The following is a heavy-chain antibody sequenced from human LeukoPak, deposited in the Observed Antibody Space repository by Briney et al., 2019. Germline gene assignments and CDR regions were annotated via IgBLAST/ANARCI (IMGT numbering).Heavy chain of an antibody. CDR2: IYTGGST. CDR3: AMATWVGGLDY. J-gene: IGHJ4*02. D-gene: IGHD1-26*01. V-gene: IGHV3-66*01. Sequence: GGSLRLSCAASGFTVSSNYMSWVREGPGKGLQWVSVIYTGGSTYYADSVEGRFTISRDNSKKTLYLQMNSLRAGDTAVYYCAMATWVGGLDYWGQGTLVTVSS. CDR1: GFTVSSNY.